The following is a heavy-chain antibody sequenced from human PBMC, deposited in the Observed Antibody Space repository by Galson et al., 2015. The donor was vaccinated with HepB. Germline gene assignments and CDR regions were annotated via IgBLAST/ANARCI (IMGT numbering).Heavy chain of an antibody. CDR3: ARAAHCSSTSCYNYYHYYGMDV. D-gene: IGHD2-2*01. Sequence: SLRLSCAASGFTFSSYAFHWVRQAPGKGLEWVAVTSYDGSNRYYADSVKGQFTISRDNSKNTLYLQMNSLRAEDTAVYYCARAAHCSSTSCYNYYHYYGMDVWGHGTTVTVSS. V-gene: IGHV3-30*04. CDR2: TSYDGSNR. CDR1: GFTFSSYA. J-gene: IGHJ6*02.